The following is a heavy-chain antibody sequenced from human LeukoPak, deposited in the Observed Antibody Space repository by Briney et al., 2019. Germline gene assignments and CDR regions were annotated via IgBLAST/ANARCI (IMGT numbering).Heavy chain of an antibody. CDR1: GYSLTEIS. CDR3: ATDRDGYNYYFDS. CDR2: FDPEDGER. D-gene: IGHD5-24*01. Sequence: ASVKVSCKVSGYSLTEISMHWVRQAPGKGLEWMGGFDPEDGERMSAQKFQGRVTMTEDTSTGTAYMELSSLRPEDTAVYYCATDRDGYNYYFDSWGQGTLVTVSS. V-gene: IGHV1-24*01. J-gene: IGHJ4*02.